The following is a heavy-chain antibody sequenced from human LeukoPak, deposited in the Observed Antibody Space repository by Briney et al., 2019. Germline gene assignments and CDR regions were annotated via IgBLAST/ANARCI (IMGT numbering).Heavy chain of an antibody. CDR1: GFXFSNYW. J-gene: IGHJ3*02. CDR3: ARDCGSDCSQAFDI. Sequence: GGSLRLSCAASGFXFSNYWISWVRQAPGKGLEWVADIKQDGTQKYYVDSVEGRFTISRDNAKNSLYLQMNSLRVEDTAVYYCARDCGSDCSQAFDIWGQGTMVTVSS. V-gene: IGHV3-7*05. CDR2: IKQDGTQK. D-gene: IGHD2-21*02.